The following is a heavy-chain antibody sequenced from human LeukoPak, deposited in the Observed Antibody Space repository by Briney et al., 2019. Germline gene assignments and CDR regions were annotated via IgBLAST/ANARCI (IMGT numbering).Heavy chain of an antibody. CDR1: GYTFTNYD. Sequence: GASVKVSCKASGYTFTNYDINWVRQATGQGLEGMGWMNPYSGNTGYAQEFQGRITMTRDTSISTAYMELSSLRSEDTAMYYCAKSKVGATTLPIDFWGQGTLVTVSS. CDR3: AKSKVGATTLPIDF. V-gene: IGHV1-8*01. D-gene: IGHD1-26*01. CDR2: MNPYSGNT. J-gene: IGHJ4*02.